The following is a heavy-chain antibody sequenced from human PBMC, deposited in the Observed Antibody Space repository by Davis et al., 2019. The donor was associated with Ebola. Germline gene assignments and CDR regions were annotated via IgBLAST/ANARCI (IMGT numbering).Heavy chain of an antibody. Sequence: AASVKVSCKASGYTFTSYGISWVRQAPGQGLEWMGWISAYNGNANYAQKLQGRVTITADESTSTAYMELSSLRSEDTAVYYCARGRYYDFWSGPGARYYYGMDVWGQGTTVTVSS. J-gene: IGHJ6*02. D-gene: IGHD3-3*01. CDR3: ARGRYYDFWSGPGARYYYGMDV. CDR2: ISAYNGNA. CDR1: GYTFTSYG. V-gene: IGHV1-18*01.